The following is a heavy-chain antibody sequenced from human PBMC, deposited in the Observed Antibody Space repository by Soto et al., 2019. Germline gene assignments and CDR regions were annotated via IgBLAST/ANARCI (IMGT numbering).Heavy chain of an antibody. J-gene: IGHJ5*02. D-gene: IGHD3-10*01. CDR3: AKAFHYYGSGIDWFDP. CDR2: ISGSGGST. V-gene: IGHV3-23*01. CDR1: GFTFSSYA. Sequence: GGSLRLSCAASGFTFSSYAMSWVRQAPGKGLEWVSAISGSGGSTYYADSVKGRFTISRDNSKNTLYLQMNSLRAEDTAVYYCAKAFHYYGSGIDWFDPWGQGTLVTVSA.